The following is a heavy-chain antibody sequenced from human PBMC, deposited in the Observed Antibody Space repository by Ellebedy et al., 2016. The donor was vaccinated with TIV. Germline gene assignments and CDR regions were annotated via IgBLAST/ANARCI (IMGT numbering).Heavy chain of an antibody. Sequence: SETLSLXXTVSGGSISSSRDYWGWIRQPPGKGLEWIGSIYYSGSTYYNPSLKSRVTISVDTSKNQFSLKLSSVTAADTAVYYCARLPIEIQYFDYWGQGTLVTVSS. D-gene: IGHD4-11*01. CDR1: GGSISSSRDY. V-gene: IGHV4-39*01. CDR3: ARLPIEIQYFDY. J-gene: IGHJ4*02. CDR2: IYYSGST.